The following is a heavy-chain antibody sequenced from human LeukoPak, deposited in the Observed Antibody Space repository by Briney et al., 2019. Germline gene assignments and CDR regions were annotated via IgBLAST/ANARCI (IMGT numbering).Heavy chain of an antibody. CDR3: ARDPNYYGSGYFDY. V-gene: IGHV3-30*03. CDR2: ISYDGSNK. J-gene: IGHJ4*02. Sequence: PGGSLRLSCAASGFTFSSYGMHWVRQAPGKGLEWVAVISYDGSNKYYADSVKGRFTISRDNSKNTLYLQMNSLRAEDTAVYYCARDPNYYGSGYFDYWGQGTLVTVSS. D-gene: IGHD3-10*01. CDR1: GFTFSSYG.